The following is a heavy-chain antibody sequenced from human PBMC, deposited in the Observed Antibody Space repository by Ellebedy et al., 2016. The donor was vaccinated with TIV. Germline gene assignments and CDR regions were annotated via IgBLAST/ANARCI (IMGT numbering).Heavy chain of an antibody. CDR3: AKVPDYYYGMDV. CDR2: ISGSGGST. CDR1: GITFSRYA. Sequence: GESLKISCAASGITFSRYAMSWVRQAPGKGLEWVSAISGSGGSTYYADSVKGRFTISRDNSKNTLYLQMNSLRAEDTAVYYCAKVPDYYYGMDVWGQGTTVTVSS. V-gene: IGHV3-23*01. J-gene: IGHJ6*02.